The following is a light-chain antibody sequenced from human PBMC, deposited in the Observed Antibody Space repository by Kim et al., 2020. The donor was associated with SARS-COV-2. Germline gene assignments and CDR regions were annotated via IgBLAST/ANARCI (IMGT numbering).Light chain of an antibody. V-gene: IGLV7-43*01. Sequence: QAVVTQKPSLTVSPGGTVTLTCASSTGAVTNAYWPNWFQQKPGQPPRALIYDTNSRHSWTPARFSGSLIGGQAALTLSGVQPEDEAEYYCLLFYRRTWVFGGGTQLTVL. CDR3: LLFYRRTWV. CDR1: TGAVTNAYW. J-gene: IGLJ3*02. CDR2: DTN.